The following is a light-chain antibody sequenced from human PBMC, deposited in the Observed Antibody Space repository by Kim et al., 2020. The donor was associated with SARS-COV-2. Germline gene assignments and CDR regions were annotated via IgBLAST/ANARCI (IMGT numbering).Light chain of an antibody. CDR3: QQYNSHWWT. V-gene: IGKV1-5*03. CDR2: KAS. J-gene: IGKJ1*01. Sequence: DIQMTQSPSTLSASVGDRVTITCRASQSSSRWLAWYQQKPGKAPKLLIYKASSLESGVPSRFSGSGSGTEFTLTISSLQPDDFATYYCQQYNSHWWTFGQGTKVDIK. CDR1: QSSSRW.